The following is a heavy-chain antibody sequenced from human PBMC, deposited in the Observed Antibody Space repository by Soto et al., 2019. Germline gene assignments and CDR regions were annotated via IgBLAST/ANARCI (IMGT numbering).Heavy chain of an antibody. D-gene: IGHD3-16*01. J-gene: IGHJ3*02. V-gene: IGHV4-38-2*02. CDR3: ARDVNGGNDAFDI. Sequence: SETLSLTCAVSGYSISSGYYWGWIRQPPGKGLEWIGSIYHSGSTYYNPSLKSRVTISVDTSKNQFSLKLSSVTAADTAVYYCARDVNGGNDAFDIWGQGTMVIVSS. CDR1: GYSISSGYY. CDR2: IYHSGST.